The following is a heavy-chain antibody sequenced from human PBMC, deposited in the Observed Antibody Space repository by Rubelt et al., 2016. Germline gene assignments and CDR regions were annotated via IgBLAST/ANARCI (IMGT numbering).Heavy chain of an antibody. D-gene: IGHD5-24*01. CDR3: ARRDGYNWDDAFDI. CDR2: INPNSGGT. J-gene: IGHJ3*02. V-gene: IGHV1-2*01. Sequence: QVQLVQSGAEVKKPGASVKVSCKASGYTFTGYYMHWVRQAPGQGLEWMGWINPNSGGTNYAKKFQGRVTCTRDTSIRPAYMGLSRLRSDDTAVYYCARRDGYNWDDAFDIWGQGTMVTVSS. CDR1: GYTFTGYY.